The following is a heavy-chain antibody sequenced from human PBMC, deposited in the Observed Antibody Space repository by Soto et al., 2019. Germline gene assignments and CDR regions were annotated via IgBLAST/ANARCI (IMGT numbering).Heavy chain of an antibody. CDR3: AREGSGYNF. CDR2: IVPVFGRP. CDR1: GGGFSNFG. V-gene: IGHV1-69*13. D-gene: IGHD5-12*01. Sequence: SVKFTCKASGGGFSNFGISWVRQAPGQGLEWMGGIVPVFGRPNYAQRFRGRLTITADESTSTGYMELISLRSDDTAVYYCAREGSGYNFWGQGTQVTVSS. J-gene: IGHJ4*02.